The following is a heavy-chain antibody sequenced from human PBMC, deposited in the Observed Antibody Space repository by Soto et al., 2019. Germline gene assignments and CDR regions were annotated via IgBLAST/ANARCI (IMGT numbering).Heavy chain of an antibody. J-gene: IGHJ3*02. V-gene: IGHV4-59*01. Sequence: SETLSLTCTVSGGSISSYYWSWIRQPPGKGLEWIGYICYSGSTNYNPSLKSRVTISVDTSKNQFSLKLSSVTAADTAVYYCARSPQGGAFDIWGQGTMVTVSS. CDR2: ICYSGST. CDR3: ARSPQGGAFDI. CDR1: GGSISSYY.